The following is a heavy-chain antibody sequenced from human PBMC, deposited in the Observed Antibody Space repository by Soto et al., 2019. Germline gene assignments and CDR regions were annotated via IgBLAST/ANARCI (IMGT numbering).Heavy chain of an antibody. V-gene: IGHV1-69*01. CDR1: GGTFSSYA. CDR3: AREPAAPVDYYYYGMDV. J-gene: IGHJ6*02. D-gene: IGHD2-2*01. Sequence: QVQLVQSGAEVKKPGSSVKVSCKASGGTFSSYAISWVRQAPGQGLEWMGGIIPIFGTANYAQKFQGRVTITEDETTSTAYLEQSSLRSEDTAVYYCAREPAAPVDYYYYGMDVWGQGTTVTVSS. CDR2: IIPIFGTA.